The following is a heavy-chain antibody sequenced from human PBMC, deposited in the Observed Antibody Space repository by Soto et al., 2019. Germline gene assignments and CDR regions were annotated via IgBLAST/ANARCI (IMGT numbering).Heavy chain of an antibody. CDR1: GYSFTSYW. V-gene: IGHV5-10-1*01. D-gene: IGHD6-13*01. Sequence: GESLKISCKGSGYSFTSYWISWVRQMPGKGLEWMGRIDPSDSYTNYSPSSQGHVTISADKSISTAYLQGGSLKASDTAMYDCARTSAAGKYYYGMDVWGQGTTVTVSS. J-gene: IGHJ6*02. CDR2: IDPSDSYT. CDR3: ARTSAAGKYYYGMDV.